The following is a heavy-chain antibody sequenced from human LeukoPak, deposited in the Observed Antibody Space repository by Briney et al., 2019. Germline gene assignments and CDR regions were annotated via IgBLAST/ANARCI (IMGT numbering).Heavy chain of an antibody. V-gene: IGHV4-59*12. CDR1: GGSISSYY. D-gene: IGHD2-15*01. Sequence: SETLSLTCTVSGGSISSYYWSWIRQPPGKGLEWIGYIYYSGSTNYNPSLKSRVTISVDTSKNQFSLKLSSVTAADTAVYYCARGIRHPDCSGGSCYSSYFQHWGQGTLVTVSS. CDR2: IYYSGST. CDR3: ARGIRHPDCSGGSCYSSYFQH. J-gene: IGHJ1*01.